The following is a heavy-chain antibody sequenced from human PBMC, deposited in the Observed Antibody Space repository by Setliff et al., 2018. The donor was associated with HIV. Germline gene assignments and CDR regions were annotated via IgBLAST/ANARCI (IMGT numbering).Heavy chain of an antibody. J-gene: IGHJ6*03. V-gene: IGHV1-8*03. CDR2: MNPNSGNT. Sequence: GASVKVSCKASGYIFTSYDINWVRQATGQGLEWMGWMNPNSGNTGYAQKLQGRVTITRNTSINTAYMELSSLRSEDTAVYYCARGYLISGTQKSYYMDVWGKGTTVTV. CDR3: ARGYLISGTQKSYYMDV. D-gene: IGHD1-26*01. CDR1: GYIFTSYD.